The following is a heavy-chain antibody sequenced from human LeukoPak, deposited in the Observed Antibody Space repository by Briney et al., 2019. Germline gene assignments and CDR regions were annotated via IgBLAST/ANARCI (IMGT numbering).Heavy chain of an antibody. CDR2: ISSSSSYI. J-gene: IGHJ4*02. D-gene: IGHD6-13*01. V-gene: IGHV3-21*01. Sequence: GGSLRLSCAASGFTFSSYAMSWVRQAPGKGLEWVSSISSSSSYIYYADSVKGRFTISRDNAKNSLYLQMNSLRAEDTAVYYCARDPGGAAAGTVDYWGQGTLVTVSS. CDR1: GFTFSSYA. CDR3: ARDPGGAAAGTVDY.